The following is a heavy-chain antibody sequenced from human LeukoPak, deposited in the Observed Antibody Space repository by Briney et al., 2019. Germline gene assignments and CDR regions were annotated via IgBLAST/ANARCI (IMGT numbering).Heavy chain of an antibody. Sequence: TGGSLRLSCVGSGFTFSRYAMTWVRQAPGKGLEWVSSIRGSGDGTSYADSVKGRFTMSRDNSKSTLYLQMDSLRAEDTAMYCCGRDPNGDYIGAFDFWGQGTLVTVSS. D-gene: IGHD4-17*01. CDR1: GFTFSRYA. V-gene: IGHV3-23*01. J-gene: IGHJ3*01. CDR3: GRDPNGDYIGAFDF. CDR2: IRGSGDGT.